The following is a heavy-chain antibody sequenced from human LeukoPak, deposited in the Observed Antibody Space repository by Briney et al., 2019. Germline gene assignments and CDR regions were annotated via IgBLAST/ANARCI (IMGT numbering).Heavy chain of an antibody. D-gene: IGHD6-13*01. CDR1: GYTFTGYY. V-gene: IGHV1-2*02. CDR2: INPNSGGT. J-gene: IGHJ6*03. Sequence: GASVKVSCKASGYTFTGYYMHWVRQAPGQGLEWMGWINPNSGGTNYAQKFQGRVTMTRDTSISTAYMELSRLRSDDTAVYYCARGYSSSWYNNYYYMDVWGKGTTVTVSS. CDR3: ARGYSSSWYNNYYYMDV.